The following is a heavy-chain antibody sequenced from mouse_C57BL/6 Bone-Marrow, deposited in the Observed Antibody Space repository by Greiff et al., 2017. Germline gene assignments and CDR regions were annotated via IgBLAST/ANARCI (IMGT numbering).Heavy chain of an antibody. V-gene: IGHV5-4*01. Sequence: DVKVEESGGGLVKPGGSLKLSCAASGFTFSSYAMSWVRQTPEKRLEWVATISDGGSYTYYPDNVRGRFTISRDTAKNNLYLQMSHLKSEDTAMXYCAREGYYGSSPWFAYWGQGTLVTVSA. CDR1: GFTFSSYA. D-gene: IGHD1-1*01. CDR3: AREGYYGSSPWFAY. J-gene: IGHJ3*01. CDR2: ISDGGSYT.